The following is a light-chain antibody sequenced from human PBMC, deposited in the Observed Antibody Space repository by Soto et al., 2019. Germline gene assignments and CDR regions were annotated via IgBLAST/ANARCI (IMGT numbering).Light chain of an antibody. J-gene: IGKJ1*01. CDR1: QSISNW. V-gene: IGKV1-5*01. CDR2: DAS. Sequence: DLQMTQSPSTLSASVGDRVTITCRASQSISNWLAWYQQKPGKAPKLLIYDASSLKSGVPTRFSGSGSGTEFTLTISSLQPDDFATYYCQQYNSYSGTFGQGTKVEIK. CDR3: QQYNSYSGT.